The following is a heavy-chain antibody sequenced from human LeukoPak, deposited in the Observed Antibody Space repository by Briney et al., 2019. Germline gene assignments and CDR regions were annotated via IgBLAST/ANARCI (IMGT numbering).Heavy chain of an antibody. CDR2: MNPNSGNT. CDR3: ARNYGDYRIDY. V-gene: IGHV1-8*01. Sequence: GASVKVSCKASGYTFTSYDINWVPQATGQGLAWMGWMNPNSGNTGYAQKFQGRVTMTSNTSISTAYMELSSLRSEDTAVYYCARNYGDYRIDYWGQGTLVTVSS. CDR1: GYTFTSYD. J-gene: IGHJ4*02. D-gene: IGHD4-17*01.